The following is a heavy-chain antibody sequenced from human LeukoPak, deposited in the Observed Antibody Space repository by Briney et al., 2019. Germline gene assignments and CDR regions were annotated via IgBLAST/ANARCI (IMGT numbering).Heavy chain of an antibody. Sequence: GGSLRLSCAASGFTFSSNWMDWVRQAPGKGLEWVSAISGRTGSTYYSDSMKGRFTISRDNSKSTLYLQMDSLRAEDTAVYYCAKCGNSGCHLIDYWGQGTLVTVSS. CDR2: ISGRTGST. CDR1: GFTFSSNW. CDR3: AKCGNSGCHLIDY. J-gene: IGHJ4*02. D-gene: IGHD5-12*01. V-gene: IGHV3-23*01.